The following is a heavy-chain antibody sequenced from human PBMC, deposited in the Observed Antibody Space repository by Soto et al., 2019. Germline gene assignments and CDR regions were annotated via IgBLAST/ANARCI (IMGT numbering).Heavy chain of an antibody. D-gene: IGHD3-3*01. J-gene: IGHJ6*02. Sequence: VGSLRLSCAASGFTFSSYGMHWVRQAPGKGLEWVAVISYDGSNKYYADSVKGRFTISRDNSKNTLYLQMNSLRAEDTAVYYCAKDFYDFWSGPYYYYGMDVWGQGTTVTVSS. CDR1: GFTFSSYG. CDR3: AKDFYDFWSGPYYYYGMDV. V-gene: IGHV3-30*18. CDR2: ISYDGSNK.